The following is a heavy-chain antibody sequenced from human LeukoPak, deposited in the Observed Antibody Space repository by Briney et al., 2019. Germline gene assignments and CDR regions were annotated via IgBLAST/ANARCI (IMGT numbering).Heavy chain of an antibody. CDR2: MNPNSGNT. D-gene: IGHD3-22*01. CDR1: GGTFSSYA. CDR3: ATVFRGSSGYYHFDY. V-gene: IGHV1-8*02. Sequence: ASVKVSCKASGGTFSSYAISWVRQATGQGLEWMGWMNPNSGNTGYAQKFQGRVTMTRNTSISTAYMELSSLRSEDTAVYYCATVFRGSSGYYHFDYWGQGTLVTVSS. J-gene: IGHJ4*02.